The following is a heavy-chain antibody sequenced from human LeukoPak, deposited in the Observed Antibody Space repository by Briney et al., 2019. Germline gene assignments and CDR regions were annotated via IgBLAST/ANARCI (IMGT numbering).Heavy chain of an antibody. CDR2: INTSGGST. CDR1: GYTFTSYY. CDR3: ARDPYDSSGDYLERYGMDV. Sequence: ASVKVSCKASGYTFTSYYIHWVRQAPGQGLEWMGIINTSGGSTSYAQKFQGRVTMTRDTSTSTVYMEVSSLRSEDTAVYYCARDPYDSSGDYLERYGMDVWGQGTTVTVSS. V-gene: IGHV1-46*01. J-gene: IGHJ6*02. D-gene: IGHD3-22*01.